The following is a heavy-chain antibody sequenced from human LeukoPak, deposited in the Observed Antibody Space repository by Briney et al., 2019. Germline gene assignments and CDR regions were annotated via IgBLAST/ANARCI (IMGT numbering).Heavy chain of an antibody. CDR1: GATFNTDA. D-gene: IGHD3-9*01. CDR2: IIPILAT. CDR3: VRHPTSFDWFRD. Sequence: SVKVSCKASGATFNTDAINWVRQAPGQGLQWMGRIIPILATTYAPLFEDRLTITADKTTNTAYMELRSLTSDDTATYFCVRHPTSFDWFRDWGQGTLVTVSS. V-gene: IGHV1-69*04. J-gene: IGHJ4*02.